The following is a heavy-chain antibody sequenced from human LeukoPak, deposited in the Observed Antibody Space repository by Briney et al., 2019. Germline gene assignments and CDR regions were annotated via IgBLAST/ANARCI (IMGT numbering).Heavy chain of an antibody. CDR3: AKDGDLYGHADY. J-gene: IGHJ4*02. CDR1: GFTFSSYA. Sequence: GRSLRLSCAASGFTFSSYAMHWVRQAPGKGLEWVASISYDGSKKYYADSLKGRFTISRDNSKKTLYLQMNSLRAEDTAAYYCAKDGDLYGHADYWGQGTLVTVSS. CDR2: ISYDGSKK. D-gene: IGHD4-17*01. V-gene: IGHV3-30-3*01.